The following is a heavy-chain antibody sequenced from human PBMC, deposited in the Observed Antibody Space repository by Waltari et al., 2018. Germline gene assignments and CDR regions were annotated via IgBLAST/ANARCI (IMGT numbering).Heavy chain of an antibody. Sequence: QVQLVQSGAEVKKPGSSVKVSCKASGGTFNTYAISWRRQAPGQGLEWMGGIIPFLHTSNYAQKFQGRFTITADGSTSTAYMELSGLRSEDTAVYFCARVGGSYLGVDYFYYNMDVWGQGTSVTVSS. D-gene: IGHD1-26*01. CDR3: ARVGGSYLGVDYFYYNMDV. J-gene: IGHJ6*02. CDR2: IIPFLHTS. CDR1: GGTFNTYA. V-gene: IGHV1-69*01.